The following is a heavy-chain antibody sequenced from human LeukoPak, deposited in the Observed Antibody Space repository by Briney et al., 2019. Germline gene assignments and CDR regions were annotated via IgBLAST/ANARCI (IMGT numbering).Heavy chain of an antibody. CDR2: IYHSGST. D-gene: IGHD4-17*01. Sequence: PSQTLSLTCAVSGGSISSGGYSWSWIRQPPGEGLEWIGYIYHSGSTYYNPSLKSRVTISVDRSKNQFSLKLSSVTAADTAVYYCARTADYGDYFDYWGQGTLVTVSS. CDR1: GGSISSGGYS. J-gene: IGHJ4*02. V-gene: IGHV4-30-2*01. CDR3: ARTADYGDYFDY.